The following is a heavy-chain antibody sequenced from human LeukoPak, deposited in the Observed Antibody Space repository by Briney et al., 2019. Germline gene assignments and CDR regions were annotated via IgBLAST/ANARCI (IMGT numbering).Heavy chain of an antibody. CDR3: ARGGGVVVVPAASFDY. V-gene: IGHV4-34*01. CDR2: INHSGST. Sequence: SETLSLTCTVSGGSISSYYWSWIRQPPGKGLEWIGEINHSGSTNYNSSLKSRVTISVDTSKNQFSLKLSSVTAADAAVYYCARGGGVVVVPAASFDYWGQGTLVTVSS. CDR1: GGSISSYY. J-gene: IGHJ4*02. D-gene: IGHD2-2*01.